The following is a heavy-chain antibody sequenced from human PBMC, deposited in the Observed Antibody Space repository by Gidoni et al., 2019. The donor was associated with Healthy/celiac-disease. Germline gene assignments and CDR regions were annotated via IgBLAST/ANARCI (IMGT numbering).Heavy chain of an antibody. D-gene: IGHD6-19*01. CDR3: ARIRPRQWLVIDYFDY. Sequence: QVTLQESGPVLVKPTETLTLTCTVSGFSLSNARMGVSWIRQPPGKALEWLAHIFSNDEKSYSTSLKSRLTSSKDTSKSQVVLTMTNMDPVDTATYYCARIRPRQWLVIDYFDYWGQGTLVTVSS. CDR1: GFSLSNARMG. V-gene: IGHV2-26*01. CDR2: IFSNDEK. J-gene: IGHJ4*02.